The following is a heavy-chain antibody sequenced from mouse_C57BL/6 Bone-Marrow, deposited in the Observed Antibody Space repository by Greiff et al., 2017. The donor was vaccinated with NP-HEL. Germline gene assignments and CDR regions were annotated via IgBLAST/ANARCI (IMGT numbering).Heavy chain of an antibody. D-gene: IGHD2-4*01. CDR3: ARHEGDYPFAY. CDR2: ISGGGGNT. J-gene: IGHJ3*01. CDR1: GFTFSSYT. Sequence: EVQRVESGGGLVKPGGSLKLSCAASGFTFSSYTMSWVRQTPEKRLEWVATISGGGGNTYYPDSVKGRFTISRDNAKNTLYLQMSSLRSEDTALYYCARHEGDYPFAYWGQGTLVTVSA. V-gene: IGHV5-9*01.